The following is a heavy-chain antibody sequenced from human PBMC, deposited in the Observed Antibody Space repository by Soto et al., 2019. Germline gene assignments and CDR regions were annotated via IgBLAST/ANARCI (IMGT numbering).Heavy chain of an antibody. CDR3: ARGHIVVVPTVGWFDP. CDR2: MFHSGST. Sequence: SKTLSLTCTVSGYFISSGYYWGWIRQPPGKGLEWIGSMFHSGSTHYNPSLKSRVTMSVDTSKNQFSLRLSSVTASDTAVYYCARGHIVVVPTVGWFDPWGQGTLVTVSS. V-gene: IGHV4-38-2*02. J-gene: IGHJ5*02. CDR1: GYFISSGYY. D-gene: IGHD2-2*01.